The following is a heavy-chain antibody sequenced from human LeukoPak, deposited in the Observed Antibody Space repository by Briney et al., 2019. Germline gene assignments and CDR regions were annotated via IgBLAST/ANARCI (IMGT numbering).Heavy chain of an antibody. V-gene: IGHV4-39*07. D-gene: IGHD6-13*01. J-gene: IGHJ6*03. CDR1: GGSISSSSYY. Sequence: KPSETLSLTCTVSGGSISSSSYYWGWIRQPPGKGLEWIASIYYSGSTNYNPSLKSRVTISVDTSKNQFSLKLSSVTAADTAVYYCARGHRAAAGTPYYYYYMDVWGKGTTVTVSS. CDR2: IYYSGST. CDR3: ARGHRAAAGTPYYYYYMDV.